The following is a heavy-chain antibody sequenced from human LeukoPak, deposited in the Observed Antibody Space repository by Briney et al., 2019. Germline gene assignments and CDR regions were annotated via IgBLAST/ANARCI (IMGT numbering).Heavy chain of an antibody. Sequence: GGSLRLSCAASGFTFSNAWIHWVLQAPGKGLEWVSRINPDGSTTTYADSVKGRFTISRDNAKNTVYLQMNSLRAEDTAVYYCARVLSGSWDWFDPWGQGTLVTVSS. D-gene: IGHD3-22*01. V-gene: IGHV3-74*01. J-gene: IGHJ5*02. CDR1: GFTFSNAW. CDR2: INPDGSTT. CDR3: ARVLSGSWDWFDP.